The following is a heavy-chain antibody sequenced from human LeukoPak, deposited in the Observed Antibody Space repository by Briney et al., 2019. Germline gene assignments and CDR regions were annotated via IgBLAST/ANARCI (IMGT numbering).Heavy chain of an antibody. CDR2: INQSGST. D-gene: IGHD3-10*01. V-gene: IGHV4-34*01. Sequence: SETLSLTSALHGGSLSGYYWSSIRQPPRKGLEWIGEINQSGSTNYSPSLKSRVTISVDTSKNQFSLKLSSVTAADTAVYYCARGRGDLLWFRELLYPFDYWGQGTLVTVSS. CDR1: GGSLSGYY. CDR3: ARGRGDLLWFRELLYPFDY. J-gene: IGHJ4*02.